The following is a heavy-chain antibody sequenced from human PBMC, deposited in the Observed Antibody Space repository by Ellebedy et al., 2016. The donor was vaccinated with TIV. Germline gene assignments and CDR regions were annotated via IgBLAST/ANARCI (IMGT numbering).Heavy chain of an antibody. Sequence: SETLSLTXTVSGGSISSYYWSWIRQPPGKGLEWIGYIYYSGSTNYNPSLKSRVTISVDTSKNQFSLKLSSVTAADTAVYYCARVPDLLERYNWFDPWGQGTLVTVSS. CDR1: GGSISSYY. D-gene: IGHD5-24*01. J-gene: IGHJ5*02. CDR3: ARVPDLLERYNWFDP. V-gene: IGHV4-59*01. CDR2: IYYSGST.